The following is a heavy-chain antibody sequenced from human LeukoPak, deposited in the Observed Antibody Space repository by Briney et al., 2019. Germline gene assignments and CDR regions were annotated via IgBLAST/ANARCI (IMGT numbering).Heavy chain of an antibody. Sequence: GGSLRLSCAASGFTFSSYSMNWVRQAPGKGLEWVSYISSSSSTIYYADSVKGRFTISRDNAKNSLYLQMNSLRAEDTAVYYCASLYSSSSKDYWGQGTLVTVSS. CDR1: GFTFSSYS. CDR2: ISSSSSTI. J-gene: IGHJ4*02. V-gene: IGHV3-48*01. D-gene: IGHD6-6*01. CDR3: ASLYSSSSKDY.